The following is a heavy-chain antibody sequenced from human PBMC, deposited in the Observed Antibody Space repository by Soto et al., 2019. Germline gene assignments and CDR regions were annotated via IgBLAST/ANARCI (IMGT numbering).Heavy chain of an antibody. Sequence: GASVKVSCKASGYTFTSYDINWVRQATGQGLEWMGWMNPNSGNTGYAQKFQGRVTMTRNTSISTAYMELSSLRSEDTAVYYCARASRGIIAPAPHYWGQGTLVTVSS. CDR3: ARASRGIIAPAPHY. CDR1: GYTFTSYD. J-gene: IGHJ4*02. V-gene: IGHV1-8*01. CDR2: MNPNSGNT. D-gene: IGHD6-25*01.